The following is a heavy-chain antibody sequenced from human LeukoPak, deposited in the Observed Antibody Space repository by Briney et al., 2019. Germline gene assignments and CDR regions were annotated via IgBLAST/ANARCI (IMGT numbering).Heavy chain of an antibody. D-gene: IGHD6-13*01. CDR1: GYSFTSCW. Sequence: GESLKISCKGSGYSFTSCWIGWVRQMPGKGLEWMGIIYPGDSDTRYSPSFQGQVSISADKSISTAYLQWSSLKASDTAMYYCAGVVAAAGTGWFDPWGQGTLVTVSS. CDR3: AGVVAAAGTGWFDP. V-gene: IGHV5-51*01. CDR2: IYPGDSDT. J-gene: IGHJ5*02.